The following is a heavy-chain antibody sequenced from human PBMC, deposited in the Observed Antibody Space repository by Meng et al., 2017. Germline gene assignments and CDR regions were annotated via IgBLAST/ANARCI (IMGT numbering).Heavy chain of an antibody. V-gene: IGHV4-34*01. Sequence: QVHPQQWGAGLLKPSEPLSLTCAVYGGSFSGYYWSWIRQPPGKGLEWIGEINHSGSTNYNPSLKSRVTISVDTSKNQFSLKLSSVTAADTAVYYCARVGKVVTAPLTYWGQGTLVTVSS. D-gene: IGHD2-21*02. CDR2: INHSGST. CDR3: ARVGKVVTAPLTY. CDR1: GGSFSGYY. J-gene: IGHJ4*02.